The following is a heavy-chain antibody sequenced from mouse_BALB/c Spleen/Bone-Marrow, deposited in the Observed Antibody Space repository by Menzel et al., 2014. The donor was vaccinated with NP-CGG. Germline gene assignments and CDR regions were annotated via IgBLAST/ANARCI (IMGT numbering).Heavy chain of an antibody. Sequence: LQESGAELVRPGSSVKISCKASGYAFXSYWMNWVKQRPGQGLEWIGQIYPGDGDTNYNGKFKGKATLTADKSSSTAYMQLSSLTSEDSAVYFCARQYGNYFDYWGQGTTLTVSS. CDR3: ARQYGNYFDY. D-gene: IGHD2-10*02. CDR1: GYAFXSYW. J-gene: IGHJ2*01. V-gene: IGHV1-80*01. CDR2: IYPGDGDT.